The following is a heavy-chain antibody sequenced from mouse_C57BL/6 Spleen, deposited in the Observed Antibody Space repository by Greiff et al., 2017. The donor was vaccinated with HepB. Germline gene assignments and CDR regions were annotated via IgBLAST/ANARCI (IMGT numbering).Heavy chain of an antibody. J-gene: IGHJ4*01. CDR3: ARKESYYAMDY. V-gene: IGHV5-17*01. Sequence: EVMLVESGGGLVKPGGSLKLSCAASGFTFSDYGMHWVRQAPEKGLEWVAYISSGSSTIYYADTVKGRFTISRDNAKNTLFLQMTSLRSEDTAMYYCARKESYYAMDYWGQGTSVTVSS. CDR1: GFTFSDYG. CDR2: ISSGSSTI.